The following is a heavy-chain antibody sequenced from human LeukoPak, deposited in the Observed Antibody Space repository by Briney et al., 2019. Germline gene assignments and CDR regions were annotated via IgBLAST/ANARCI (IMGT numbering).Heavy chain of an antibody. V-gene: IGHV1-2*02. CDR3: ARSDGPTNWFDP. Sequence: VASVKVSCKASGYTFTGHYMHWVRQAPGQGLEWMGWINPNSGGTNYAQKFQGRVTMTRDTSISTAYMELSRLRSDDTAVYYCARSDGPTNWFDPWGQGTLVTVSS. CDR1: GYTFTGHY. CDR2: INPNSGGT. J-gene: IGHJ5*02.